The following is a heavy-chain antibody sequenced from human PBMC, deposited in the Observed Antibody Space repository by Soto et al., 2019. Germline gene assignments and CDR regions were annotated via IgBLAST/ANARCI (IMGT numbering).Heavy chain of an antibody. CDR1: GGSISSCY. CDR3: ARGLAVTGTPFDP. CDR2: ICHSGSI. V-gene: IGHV4-59*01. D-gene: IGHD2-21*02. J-gene: IGHJ5*02. Sequence: QVQLQESGPGLVKPSETLSLTCTVSGGSISSCYWTWIRQPPGKGLEWIGYICHSGSINYNPSLKSRVTISVDTSKNQFSLKLSSVTAADTAVYYCARGLAVTGTPFDPWGQGTLVTVSS.